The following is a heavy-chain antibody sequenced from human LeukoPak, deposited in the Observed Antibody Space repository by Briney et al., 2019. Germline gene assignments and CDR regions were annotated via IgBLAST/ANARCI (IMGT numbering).Heavy chain of an antibody. CDR3: ARDGGASYYYYYMDV. Sequence: PSETLSLTCTVSGYSLSSGYYWGWIRPPPGKGLEWIGSIYHSGSTYYNPSLKSRVTISVDTSKNQFSLKLSSVTAADTAVYYCARDGGASYYYYYMDVWGKGTTVTVSS. D-gene: IGHD3-16*01. CDR1: GYSLSSGYY. CDR2: IYHSGST. V-gene: IGHV4-38-2*02. J-gene: IGHJ6*03.